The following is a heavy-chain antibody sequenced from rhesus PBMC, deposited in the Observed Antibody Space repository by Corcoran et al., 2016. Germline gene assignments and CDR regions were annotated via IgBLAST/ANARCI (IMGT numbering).Heavy chain of an antibody. Sequence: EVQLVETGGGLVQPGGSLKLSCAASGFTFSSYGMSWVRQAHGKGLEWVSASTSGGGSSYYEDPVKGRFTISRDNSKNTLSLQMNSLRAEDTAVYYCAKEGEALLDYWGQGVLVTVSS. J-gene: IGHJ4*01. V-gene: IGHV3S5*01. D-gene: IGHD1-44*01. CDR2: STSGGGSS. CDR1: GFTFSSYG. CDR3: AKEGEALLDY.